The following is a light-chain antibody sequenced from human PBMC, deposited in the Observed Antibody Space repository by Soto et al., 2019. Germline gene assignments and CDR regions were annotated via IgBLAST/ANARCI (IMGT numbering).Light chain of an antibody. J-gene: IGLJ3*02. V-gene: IGLV2-14*01. CDR3: SAYTARSTLV. CDR2: EVS. Sequence: QSVLTQPASVSGSPGQSITISCTGTSSDVGRYNHVSWYQHHPGKAPKLIISEVSNRPSGVSNRFSGSKSGYTASLTISGLQPEDEGDYYCSAYTARSTLVFGGGTKLTVL. CDR1: SSDVGRYNH.